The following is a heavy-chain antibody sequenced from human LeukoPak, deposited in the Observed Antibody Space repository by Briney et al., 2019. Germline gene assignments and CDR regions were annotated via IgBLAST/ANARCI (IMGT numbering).Heavy chain of an antibody. V-gene: IGHV1-2*02. CDR3: AGGRVQSWSDAFDI. CDR2: INSDSGGT. Sequence: ASVKVSCKASGYTFTRHYMHWVRQAPGPGLEWMGRINSDSGGTKYAKKFQGSVIMTRVTTISTAYMELSRLESDDTAVYYCAGGRVQSWSDAFDIWGQGTMVTVSS. J-gene: IGHJ3*02. D-gene: IGHD1-1*01. CDR1: GYTFTRHY.